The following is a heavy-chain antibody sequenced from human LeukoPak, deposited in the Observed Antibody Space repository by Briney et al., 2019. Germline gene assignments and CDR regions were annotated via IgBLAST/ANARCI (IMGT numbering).Heavy chain of an antibody. CDR3: ARRGYYMDV. J-gene: IGHJ6*03. Sequence: SETLSLTCNVSGGSISSYSWSWIRQPAGKGLEWIGRIFASGSTKYNPSLKSRVTISVDTSKNQFSPKLSSVTAADTAVYYCARRGYYMDVWGKGITVTVSS. V-gene: IGHV4-4*07. CDR2: IFASGST. CDR1: GGSISSYS.